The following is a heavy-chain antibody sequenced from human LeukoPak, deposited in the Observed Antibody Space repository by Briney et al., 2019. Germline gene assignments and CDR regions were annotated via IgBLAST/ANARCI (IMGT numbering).Heavy chain of an antibody. CDR2: IHHSGIT. Sequence: PSETLSLTCAVSGYSITIGYYWGWLRQPPGKGLEWIGSIHHSGITYYNPSLKSRVTISVATSKNQFSLNLSSVTAADTAVYYCARDFNGSYYTYSLHYWGRGTLVTVSS. CDR3: ARDFNGSYYTYSLHY. J-gene: IGHJ4*02. V-gene: IGHV4-38-2*02. D-gene: IGHD1-26*01. CDR1: GYSITIGYY.